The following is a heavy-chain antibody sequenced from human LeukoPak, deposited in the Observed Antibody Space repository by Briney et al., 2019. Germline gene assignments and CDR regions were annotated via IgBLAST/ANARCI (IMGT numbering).Heavy chain of an antibody. D-gene: IGHD5-24*01. Sequence: GGSLRLSCAASGFTFTSYWMSWVRQAPGKGLEWVANIKQDGSEKYYVDSVKGRFTISRDNAKNSLYLQMNSLRAEDTAVYYCARGRDGYNIDDAFDIWGQGTMVTVSS. CDR1: GFTFTSYW. CDR2: IKQDGSEK. J-gene: IGHJ3*02. V-gene: IGHV3-7*01. CDR3: ARGRDGYNIDDAFDI.